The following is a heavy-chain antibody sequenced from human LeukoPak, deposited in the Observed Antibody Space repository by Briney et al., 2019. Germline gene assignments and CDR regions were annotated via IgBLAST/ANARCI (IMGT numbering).Heavy chain of an antibody. D-gene: IGHD3-16*01. CDR2: IYYSGNT. CDR1: GVSISSSNSY. Sequence: PSETLSLTCTVSGVSISSSNSYWGWLRQPPGKGLEWIGSIYYSGNTYYNASLKSQVSISIDTSKNQFSLRLTSVTAADTAVYYCASYTDAFDIWGQGTMVTVSS. CDR3: ASYTDAFDI. J-gene: IGHJ3*02. V-gene: IGHV4-39*01.